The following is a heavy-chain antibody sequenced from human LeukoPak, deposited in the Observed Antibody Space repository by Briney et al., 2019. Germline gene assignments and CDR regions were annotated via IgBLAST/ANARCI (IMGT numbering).Heavy chain of an antibody. Sequence: ASVKVSCKASGYTFTGYYVHWVRQAPGQGLEWMGWINPNSGGTNYAQRFQGRVTMTRDTSISTAYMELSRLRSDDTAVYYCARGDHYDVLTGFQTPSHLSDYWGQGTLVTVSS. D-gene: IGHD3-9*01. V-gene: IGHV1-2*02. CDR1: GYTFTGYY. CDR3: ARGDHYDVLTGFQTPSHLSDY. J-gene: IGHJ4*02. CDR2: INPNSGGT.